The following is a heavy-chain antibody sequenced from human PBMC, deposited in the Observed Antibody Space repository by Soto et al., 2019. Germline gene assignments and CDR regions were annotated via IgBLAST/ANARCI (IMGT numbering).Heavy chain of an antibody. CDR3: ARDEYSSSWYSFDY. J-gene: IGHJ4*02. Sequence: SETLSLTCTVSGYSISSGYYWGWIRQPPGKGLEWIGSIYHSGSTYYNPSLKSRVTISVDTSKNQFSLKLSSVTAADTAVYYCARDEYSSSWYSFDYWGQGTLVTVSS. CDR2: IYHSGST. D-gene: IGHD6-13*01. CDR1: GYSISSGYY. V-gene: IGHV4-38-2*02.